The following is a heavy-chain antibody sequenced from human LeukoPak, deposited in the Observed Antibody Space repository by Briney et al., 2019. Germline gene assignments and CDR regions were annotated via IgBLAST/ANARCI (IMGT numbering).Heavy chain of an antibody. CDR1: GGSFSGYY. V-gene: IGHV4-34*01. Sequence: SETLSLTCAVYGGSFSGYYWSWIRQPPGKGLEWIGEINHSGSTNYNPSLKSRVTISVDTSKNQFSLKLNSVTAADTAVYYCARRVFGVATIDYWGRGALVTVSS. D-gene: IGHD3-3*01. CDR3: ARRVFGVATIDY. J-gene: IGHJ4*02. CDR2: INHSGST.